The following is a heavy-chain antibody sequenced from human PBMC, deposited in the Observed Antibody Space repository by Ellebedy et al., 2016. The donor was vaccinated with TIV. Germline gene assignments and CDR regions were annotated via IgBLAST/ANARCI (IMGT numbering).Heavy chain of an antibody. CDR3: AGSSSWYGGFDI. Sequence: GESLKISCAASGFTFSTYDMHWVRQATGKGLEWVSGIGTAGDTYYPGSVKGRFTISRENAKNSLYLQMNSLRAEDTAVYYCAGSSSWYGGFDIWGQGTMVIISS. V-gene: IGHV3-13*01. D-gene: IGHD6-13*01. CDR2: IGTAGDT. J-gene: IGHJ3*02. CDR1: GFTFSTYD.